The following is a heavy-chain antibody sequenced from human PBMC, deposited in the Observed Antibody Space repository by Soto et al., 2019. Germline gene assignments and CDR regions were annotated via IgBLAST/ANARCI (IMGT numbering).Heavy chain of an antibody. D-gene: IGHD4-17*01. J-gene: IGHJ4*02. V-gene: IGHV4-59*01. CDR3: AREVTHYGDFNFISWFDY. Sequence: SETLSLTCTVSGGSISSYYWSWIRQPPGKGLEWIGYIYYSGSTNYNPSLKSRVTISVDTSKNQFSLKLSSVTAADTAVYYCAREVTHYGDFNFISWFDYWGQGTLVTVSS. CDR1: GGSISSYY. CDR2: IYYSGST.